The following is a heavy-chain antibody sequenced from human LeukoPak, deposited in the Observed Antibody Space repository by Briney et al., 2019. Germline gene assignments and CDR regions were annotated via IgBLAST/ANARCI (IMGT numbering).Heavy chain of an antibody. Sequence: PGGSLRLSCAASGFTFSSHNMNWVRQAPGRGLEWISYITTGSSTIKYADSVKGRFTISRDNPKSSLYLQMNSLRAEDTAVYYCARDRGAVGGLLSYHFYYMDVWGKGTPVTVS. V-gene: IGHV3-48*01. J-gene: IGHJ6*03. CDR2: ITTGSSTI. CDR1: GFTFSSHN. D-gene: IGHD3-16*01. CDR3: ARDRGAVGGLLSYHFYYMDV.